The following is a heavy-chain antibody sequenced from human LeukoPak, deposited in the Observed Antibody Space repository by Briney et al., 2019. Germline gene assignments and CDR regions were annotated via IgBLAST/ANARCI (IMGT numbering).Heavy chain of an antibody. J-gene: IGHJ2*01. CDR1: RYTFTSYD. Sequence: GASVKVSCKASRYTFTSYDINWVRQATGQGLEWMGWMNPNSGNTGYAQKCQGRVTMTRNTSISTAYMELSSLRSEGTAVYYCARAYGIQLWSYWYFDLWGRGTLVTPSS. D-gene: IGHD5-18*01. CDR3: ARAYGIQLWSYWYFDL. V-gene: IGHV1-8*01. CDR2: MNPNSGNT.